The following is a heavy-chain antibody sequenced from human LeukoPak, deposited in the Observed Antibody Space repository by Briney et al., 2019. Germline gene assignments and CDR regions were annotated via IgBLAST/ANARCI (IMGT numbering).Heavy chain of an antibody. V-gene: IGHV4-39*01. J-gene: IGHJ5*02. Sequence: SETLSLTCTVSGGSISSSSYYWGWIRQPPGKGLEWIGGIYYSGSTYYNPSLKSRVTISVDTSKNQFSLKLSSVTAADTAVYYCARKTYYYDSSVANWFDPWGQGTLVTVSS. D-gene: IGHD3-22*01. CDR3: ARKTYYYDSSVANWFDP. CDR1: GGSISSSSYY. CDR2: IYYSGST.